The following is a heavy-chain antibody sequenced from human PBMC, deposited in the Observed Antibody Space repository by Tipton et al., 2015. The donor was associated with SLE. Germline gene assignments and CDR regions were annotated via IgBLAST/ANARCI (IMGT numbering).Heavy chain of an antibody. CDR3: AKDSGRDGRTFDI. D-gene: IGHD5-24*01. CDR1: GFTFSRYA. V-gene: IGHV3-23*01. CDR2: ISGSGGST. J-gene: IGHJ3*02. Sequence: SLRLSCAASGFTFSRYAMSWFRQAPGKGLEWVSAISGSGGSTYYADSVKGRFTISSDKSKNTLYLQMNSLRAEDTAVYYCAKDSGRDGRTFDIWGQGTMVTVSS.